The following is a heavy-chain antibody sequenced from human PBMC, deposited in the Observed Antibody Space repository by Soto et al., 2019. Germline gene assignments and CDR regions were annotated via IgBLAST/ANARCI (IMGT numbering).Heavy chain of an antibody. V-gene: IGHV1-18*04. Sequence: ASVKVSCKASGYTFTSYGISWVRQAPGQGLEWMGWISAYNGNTNYAQKLQGRVTMTTDTSTSTAYMELRSLRSDDTAVYYCAASPHDSSGYYPFDYWGQGTLVTVCS. D-gene: IGHD3-22*01. CDR3: AASPHDSSGYYPFDY. CDR1: GYTFTSYG. J-gene: IGHJ4*01. CDR2: ISAYNGNT.